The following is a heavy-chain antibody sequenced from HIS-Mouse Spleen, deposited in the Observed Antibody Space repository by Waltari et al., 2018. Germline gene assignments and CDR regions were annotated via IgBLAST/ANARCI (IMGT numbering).Heavy chain of an antibody. Sequence: QVQLVQSGAEVKKPGASVKVSCQAAGYTFTGYYMHWVRQAPGQGLEWMGWINPNSGGTNYAQKFQGRVTMTRDTSISTAYMELGRLRSDDTAVYYCASDTIAVAGLTRDYWGQGTLVTVSS. J-gene: IGHJ4*02. D-gene: IGHD6-19*01. CDR2: INPNSGGT. CDR1: GYTFTGYY. V-gene: IGHV1-2*02. CDR3: ASDTIAVAGLTRDY.